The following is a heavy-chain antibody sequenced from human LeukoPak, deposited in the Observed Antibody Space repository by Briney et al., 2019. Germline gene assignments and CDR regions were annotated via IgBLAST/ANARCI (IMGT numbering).Heavy chain of an antibody. CDR3: AKDQGVRGVTTFDY. V-gene: IGHV3-23*01. CDR1: GFTFSSYA. D-gene: IGHD3-10*01. CDR2: ISGSGGST. Sequence: GGSLRLSCAASGFTFSSYAMSWVRQAPGKGLEWVSAISGSGGSTHYADSVKGRFTISRDNSKNTLYLQMNSLRAEDTAVYYCAKDQGVRGVTTFDYWGQGTLVTVSS. J-gene: IGHJ4*02.